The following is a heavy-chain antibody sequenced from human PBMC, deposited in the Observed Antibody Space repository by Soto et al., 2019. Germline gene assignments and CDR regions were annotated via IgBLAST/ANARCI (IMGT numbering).Heavy chain of an antibody. J-gene: IGHJ5*02. CDR2: ISFTGSIT. CDR3: ARYLQKAATHTNWFDP. D-gene: IGHD2-15*01. V-gene: IGHV3-11*01. Sequence: QVQLVESGGALVKPGGSLRLSCAASGFPFGDYYMSWIRQAPGKGLEWVSYISFTGSITYYADSVRGRFTISRDNARSSLYLQMNSLRGEDTAVYYWARYLQKAATHTNWFDPWGQGDLVNVSS. CDR1: GFPFGDYY.